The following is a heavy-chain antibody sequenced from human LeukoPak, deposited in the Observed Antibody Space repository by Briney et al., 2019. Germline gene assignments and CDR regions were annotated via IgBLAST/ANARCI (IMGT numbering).Heavy chain of an antibody. CDR2: INPNSGGT. CDR1: GYTFTGYY. CDR3: ARPPKGLLWFGELITPDTDNWFDP. D-gene: IGHD3-10*01. Sequence: ASVKVSCKASGYTFTGYYMHWVRQAPGQGLEWMGRINPNSGGTNYAQKFQGRVTMTRDTSISTAYMELSRLRSDDTAVYYCARPPKGLLWFGELITPDTDNWFDPWGQGTLVTASS. J-gene: IGHJ5*02. V-gene: IGHV1-2*06.